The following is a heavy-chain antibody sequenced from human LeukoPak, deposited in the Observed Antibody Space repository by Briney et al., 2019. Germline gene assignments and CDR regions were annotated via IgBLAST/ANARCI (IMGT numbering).Heavy chain of an antibody. Sequence: SETLSLTCAVYGGSFSGYYWSWIRQPPGKGLEWIGEINHSGSTNYNPSLKRRVTISVDTSKNQFSLKLSSVTAADTALYYCVRHVYNIGWIYYFDDWGQGTLVTVSS. J-gene: IGHJ4*02. CDR3: VRHVYNIGWIYYFDD. CDR1: GGSFSGYY. V-gene: IGHV4-34*01. D-gene: IGHD6-19*01. CDR2: INHSGST.